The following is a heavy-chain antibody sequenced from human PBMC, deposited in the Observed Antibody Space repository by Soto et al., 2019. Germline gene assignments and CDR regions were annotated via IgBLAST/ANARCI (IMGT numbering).Heavy chain of an antibody. CDR3: ADPVPAPPHYDYYDMDV. D-gene: IGHD2-2*01. Sequence: EVQLLESGGGLVQPGGSLRLSCVASGFTFSYYTMSWVRQAPGKGLEWVSGISNSGDTIYYADSVKGRFTISRDNFKNTLYLQMNSLRADDTAVYDCADPVPAPPHYDYYDMDVWGQGTTVTVSS. CDR2: ISNSGDTI. J-gene: IGHJ6*02. CDR1: GFTFSYYT. V-gene: IGHV3-23*01.